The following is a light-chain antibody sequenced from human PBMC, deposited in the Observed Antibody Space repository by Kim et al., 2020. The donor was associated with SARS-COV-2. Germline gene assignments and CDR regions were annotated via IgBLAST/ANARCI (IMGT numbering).Light chain of an antibody. CDR1: QGISNY. J-gene: IGKJ3*01. CDR3: LHHNSYPFT. V-gene: IGKV1-17*03. Sequence: ASVGDRITITCRASQGISNYLAWFQQKPGKVPKRLICAASSLHTGVPSRFSVSGSGTEFVVTMSYLQPEDFATYNCLHHNSYPFTFGPGTKVDIK. CDR2: AAS.